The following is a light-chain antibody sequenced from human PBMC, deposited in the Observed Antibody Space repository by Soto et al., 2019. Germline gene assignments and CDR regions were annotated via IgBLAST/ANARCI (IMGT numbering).Light chain of an antibody. CDR3: QQYYSTPLT. J-gene: IGKJ4*01. V-gene: IGKV4-1*01. Sequence: DIVMTQSPDSLAVSLGERATINCKSSQSVLYSPDNKNYLAWYQQKPGQPPNLLIYWASTRESGVPDRFSGSASGTDFTLTISSLQAEDVAVYYCQQYYSTPLTFGGGTKVEIK. CDR1: QSVLYSPDNKNY. CDR2: WAS.